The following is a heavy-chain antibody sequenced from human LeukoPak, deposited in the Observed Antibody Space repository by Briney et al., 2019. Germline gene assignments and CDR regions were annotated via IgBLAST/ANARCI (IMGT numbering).Heavy chain of an antibody. V-gene: IGHV4-4*07. CDR2: IYDGGST. CDR3: ARAARPGYWDSTSFEY. J-gene: IGHJ4*02. Sequence: SETLSLTCTVSGGSVNSYYLSWIRQPAGKTLEWIGRIYDGGSTNYNPSLKSRVTMSVDTSKNQISLKLSSVTAADTAVYYCARAARPGYWDSTSFEYWGQGTLVTVSS. CDR1: GGSVNSYY. D-gene: IGHD6-6*01.